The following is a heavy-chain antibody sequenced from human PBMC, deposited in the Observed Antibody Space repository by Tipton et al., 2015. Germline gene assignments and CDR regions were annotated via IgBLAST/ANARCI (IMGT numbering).Heavy chain of an antibody. Sequence: RSLRLSCAASGFTFSTYYMHWVRQAPGKGLEWVAVISNDGSNHYYADSVKGRFTISRDNSKNTLFLQMNSLRAEDTAVYYCARGDYYDSNGHDYWGQGTLVTVSS. CDR1: GFTFSTYY. J-gene: IGHJ4*02. D-gene: IGHD3-22*01. CDR2: ISNDGSNH. V-gene: IGHV3-30*03. CDR3: ARGDYYDSNGHDY.